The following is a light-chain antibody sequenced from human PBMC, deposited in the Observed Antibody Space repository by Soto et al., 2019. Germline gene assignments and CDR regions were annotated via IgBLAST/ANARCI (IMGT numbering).Light chain of an antibody. J-gene: IGLJ2*01. CDR1: SSEIGAYKY. V-gene: IGLV2-14*01. CDR3: SSWSSSRTRV. CDR2: EVI. Sequence: CARTQPGTVSGYPGQATTISCNRTSSEIGAYKYVSWYQQHPGRAPKLMIYEVIHRPSGVSSRFSGSKSGKTASLSISGLQADDEADYYCSSWSSSRTRVFGGRTKVTV.